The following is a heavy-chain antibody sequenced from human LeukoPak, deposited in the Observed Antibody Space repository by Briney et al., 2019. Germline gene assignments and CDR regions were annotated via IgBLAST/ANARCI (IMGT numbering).Heavy chain of an antibody. V-gene: IGHV3-21*01. CDR2: SSSSSSYI. Sequence: PGGSLRLSCAASGFTFSSYSMNWVRQAPGKGLEWVSSSSSSSSYIYYADSVKGRFTISRDNAKNSLYLQMNSLRAEDTAVYYCARDPLGYYDSSGYNRGVIDYWGQGTLVTVSS. D-gene: IGHD3-22*01. CDR3: ARDPLGYYDSSGYNRGVIDY. J-gene: IGHJ4*02. CDR1: GFTFSSYS.